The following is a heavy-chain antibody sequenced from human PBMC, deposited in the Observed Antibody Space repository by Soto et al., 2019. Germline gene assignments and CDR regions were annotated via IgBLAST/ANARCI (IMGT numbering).Heavy chain of an antibody. J-gene: IGHJ6*03. D-gene: IGHD3-10*01. V-gene: IGHV1-18*01. CDR3: ATTPVLLWFGELLQDPYYYYYMDV. Sequence: ASVKVSCKASGYTFTSYGISWVRQAPGQGLEWMGWISAYNGNTNYAQKLQGRVTMTTDTSTSTAYMELRSLRSDDTAVYYCATTPVLLWFGELLQDPYYYYYMDVWGKGTTVTVSS. CDR1: GYTFTSYG. CDR2: ISAYNGNT.